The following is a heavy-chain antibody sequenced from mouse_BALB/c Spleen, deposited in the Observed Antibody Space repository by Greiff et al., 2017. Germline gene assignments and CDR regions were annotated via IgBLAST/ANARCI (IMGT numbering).Heavy chain of an antibody. CDR1: GFTFSSYA. V-gene: IGHV5-6-5*01. J-gene: IGHJ3*01. Sequence: DVMLVESGGGLVKPGGSLKLSCAASGFTFSSYAMSWVRQTPEKRLEWVASISSGGSTYYPDSVKGRFTISRDNARNILYLQMSSLRSEDTAMYYCARDRPFAYWGQGTLVTVSA. CDR2: ISSGGST. CDR3: ARDRPFAY.